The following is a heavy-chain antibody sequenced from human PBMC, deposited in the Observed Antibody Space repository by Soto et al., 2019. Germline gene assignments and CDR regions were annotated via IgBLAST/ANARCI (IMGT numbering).Heavy chain of an antibody. CDR1: GGTFSNYA. J-gene: IGHJ6*02. V-gene: IGHV1-69*13. CDR3: ARGYYYIPGNYYQSLIYYYVMDV. CDR2: IIPLFGST. D-gene: IGHD3-10*01. Sequence: GASVKVSCKASGGTFSNYAVSWVRQAPGQGLEWMGGIIPLFGSTNYAQKFHGRVTITADESTSTAYMELSSLRSEDTAVYYCARGYYYIPGNYYQSLIYYYVMDVWGQGSTVTVSS.